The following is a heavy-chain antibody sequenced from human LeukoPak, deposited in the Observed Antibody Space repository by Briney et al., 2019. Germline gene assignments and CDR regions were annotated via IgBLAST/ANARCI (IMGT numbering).Heavy chain of an antibody. D-gene: IGHD3-10*01. CDR1: GFTFSSYA. CDR3: AKDVGTSGNYSPSDY. V-gene: IGHV3-23*01. Sequence: GGSLRLSCAASGFTFSSYAMSWVRQAPGKGLEWVSGISVSGDSTYYADSVKGRFTISRDNSKNTLYLQMDSLRAEDTAVYYCAKDVGTSGNYSPSDYWGQGTLVTVSS. CDR2: ISVSGDST. J-gene: IGHJ4*02.